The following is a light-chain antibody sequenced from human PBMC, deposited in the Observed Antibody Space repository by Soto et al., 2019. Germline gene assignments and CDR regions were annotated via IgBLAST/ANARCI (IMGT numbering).Light chain of an antibody. CDR1: QSVSSK. CDR3: HQYHKWPPYT. Sequence: EIVMTQSPATLSLSPGERATLSCWASQSVSSKLAWYQQKPGQAPRLLIYDASTRATGSPVRFSGSGSGTEVTLTINSMQSEDFAVYYWHQYHKWPPYTFGQGTKVEIK. J-gene: IGKJ2*01. CDR2: DAS. V-gene: IGKV3-15*01.